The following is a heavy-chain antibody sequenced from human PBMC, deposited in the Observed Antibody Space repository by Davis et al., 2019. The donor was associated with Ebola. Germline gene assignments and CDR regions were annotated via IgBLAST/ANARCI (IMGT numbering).Heavy chain of an antibody. J-gene: IGHJ6*02. CDR3: ARDDEEGSGYDLYYYYGMDV. CDR1: GFTFSSYA. Sequence: GESLKISCAASGFTFSSYAMHWVRQAPGKGLEWVAVISYDGSNKYYADSVKGRFTISRDNSKNTLYLQMNSLRAEDTAVYYCARDDEEGSGYDLYYYYGMDVWGQGTTVTVSS. CDR2: ISYDGSNK. V-gene: IGHV3-30-3*01. D-gene: IGHD5-12*01.